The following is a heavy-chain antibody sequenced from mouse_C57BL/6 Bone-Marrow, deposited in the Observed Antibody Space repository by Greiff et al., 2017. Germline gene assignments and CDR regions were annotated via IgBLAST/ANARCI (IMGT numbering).Heavy chain of an antibody. V-gene: IGHV1-82*01. CDR3: ASLYDGYPLYYYAMDY. J-gene: IGHJ4*01. CDR1: GYAFSSSW. Sequence: QVQLQQSGPELVKPGASVKISCKASGYAFSSSWMNWVKQRPGKGLEWIGRIYPGDGDTNYNGKFKGKATLTADKSSSTAYMQLSSLTSDDSAVYFCASLYDGYPLYYYAMDYWGQGTSVTVSS. D-gene: IGHD2-3*01. CDR2: IYPGDGDT.